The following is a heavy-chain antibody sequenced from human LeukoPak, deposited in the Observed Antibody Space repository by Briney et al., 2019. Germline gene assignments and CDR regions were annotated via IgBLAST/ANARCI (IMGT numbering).Heavy chain of an antibody. D-gene: IGHD6-6*01. CDR2: ISGSGGST. J-gene: IGHJ5*02. CDR1: GFTFSSYA. V-gene: IGHV3-23*01. CDR3: AKAGIAARRGRPLHWFDP. Sequence: GGSLRLSCAASGFTFSSYAMSWVRQAPGKGLEWVSAISGSGGSTYYADSVKGWFTISRDNSKNTLYLQMNSLRAEDTAVYYCAKAGIAARRGRPLHWFDPWGQGTLVTVSS.